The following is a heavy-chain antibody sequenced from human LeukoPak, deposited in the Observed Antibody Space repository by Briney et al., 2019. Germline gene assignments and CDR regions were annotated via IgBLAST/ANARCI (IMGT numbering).Heavy chain of an antibody. Sequence: PSETLSLTCAVSGGSISSGGYSWSWIRQPPGKGLEWIGYIYHSGSTYYNPSLKSRVTISVDRSKNQFSLKLSSVTAADTAVYYCARGFGPLTNNGAFDIWGQGTMVTVSS. J-gene: IGHJ3*02. CDR1: GGSISSGGYS. CDR2: IYHSGST. V-gene: IGHV4-30-2*01. D-gene: IGHD1-1*01. CDR3: ARGFGPLTNNGAFDI.